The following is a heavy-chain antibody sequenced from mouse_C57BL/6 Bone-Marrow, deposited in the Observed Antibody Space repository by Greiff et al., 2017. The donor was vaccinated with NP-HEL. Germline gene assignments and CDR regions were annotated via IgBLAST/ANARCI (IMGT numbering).Heavy chain of an antibody. V-gene: IGHV14-3*01. J-gene: IGHJ4*01. CDR2: IDPANGNT. Sequence: EVMLVESVAELVRPGASVKLSCTASGFNIKNTYMHWVKQRPEQGLEWIGRIDPANGNTKYAPKFQGKATITADTSSNTAYLQLSSLTSEDTAIYYCARGDYSNFYAMDYWGQGTSVTVSS. CDR3: ARGDYSNFYAMDY. D-gene: IGHD2-5*01. CDR1: GFNIKNTY.